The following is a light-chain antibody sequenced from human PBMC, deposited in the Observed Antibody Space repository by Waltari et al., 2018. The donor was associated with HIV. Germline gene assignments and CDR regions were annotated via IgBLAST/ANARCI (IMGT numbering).Light chain of an antibody. Sequence: QSALTPPASVSGSPGQSIPITCAGTRADVRGSDHVPWYQHIMGSPPKLSIFAVRHRPSGVSGRFSGSKSGNTASLTITGLRPDDEALYFCSSYASDISVIFGGGT. CDR3: SSYASDISVI. J-gene: IGLJ2*01. V-gene: IGLV2-14*01. CDR1: RADVRGSDH. CDR2: AVR.